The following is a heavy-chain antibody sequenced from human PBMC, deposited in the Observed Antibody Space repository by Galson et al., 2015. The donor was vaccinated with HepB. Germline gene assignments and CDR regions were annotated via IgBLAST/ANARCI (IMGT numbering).Heavy chain of an antibody. J-gene: IGHJ3*02. CDR1: GYIFTSYA. V-gene: IGHV1-3*01. Sequence: SVKVSCKASGYIFTSYAMYWVRQAPGQRLEWMGWINAGNGYTEYSQKFQGRVTITRDTSASTAYMELSSLRSEDTAVYYCAIAAAGLGAFDIWGQGTMVSVSS. CDR3: AIAAAGLGAFDI. CDR2: INAGNGYT. D-gene: IGHD6-13*01.